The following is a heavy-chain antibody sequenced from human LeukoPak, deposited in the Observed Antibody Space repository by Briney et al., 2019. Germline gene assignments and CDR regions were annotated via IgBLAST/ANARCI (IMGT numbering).Heavy chain of an antibody. D-gene: IGHD2-2*03. CDR2: INSDGSST. V-gene: IGHV3-74*03. Sequence: GGSLRLSCAASGFTFSSYCMHWVRQAPGKGLVWVSRINSDGSSTKYADSVKGRFTISRDNAKNTLYVQMNNLRAEDTAVYYCARVDPKAPGDYSWGRGTLVTVSS. CDR1: GFTFSSYC. CDR3: ARVDPKAPGDYS. J-gene: IGHJ4*02.